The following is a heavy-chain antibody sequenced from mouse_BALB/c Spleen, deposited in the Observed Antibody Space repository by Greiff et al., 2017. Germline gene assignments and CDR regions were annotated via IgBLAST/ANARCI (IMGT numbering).Heavy chain of an antibody. CDR3: ARRTTMPYAMDY. Sequence: EVQLQQSGAELVRPGALVKLSCKASGFNIKDYYMHWVKQRPEQGLEWIGRIDPANGNTKYDPKFQGKATITADTSSNTAYLQLSSLTSEDTAVYYCARRTTMPYAMDYWGQGTSVTVSS. CDR1: GFNIKDYY. D-gene: IGHD2-1*01. CDR2: IDPANGNT. V-gene: IGHV14-1*02. J-gene: IGHJ4*01.